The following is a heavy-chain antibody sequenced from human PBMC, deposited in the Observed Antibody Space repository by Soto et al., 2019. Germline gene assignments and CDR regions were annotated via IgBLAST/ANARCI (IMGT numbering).Heavy chain of an antibody. V-gene: IGHV5-51*01. CDR3: ARSTFNF. CDR1: GYSFTSYW. Sequence: GESLKISCKGSGYSFTSYWIGWVRQMPGKGLEWMGIIYPGDSDTRYSPSFQGLVTISADKAISTAYLHMNSLTVEDTAVYYCARSTFNFWGQGTLVTVSS. D-gene: IGHD1-1*01. CDR2: IYPGDSDT. J-gene: IGHJ4*02.